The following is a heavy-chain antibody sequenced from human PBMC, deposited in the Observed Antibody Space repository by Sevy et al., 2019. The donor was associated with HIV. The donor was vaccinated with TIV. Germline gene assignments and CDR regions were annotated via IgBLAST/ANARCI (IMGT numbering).Heavy chain of an antibody. CDR2: VNDDGTIT. J-gene: IGHJ3*02. CDR3: VRDQRGPSNAFDM. D-gene: IGHD3-16*01. V-gene: IGHV3-74*01. Sequence: GSLRLSCAASGFTFSSYWMHWVRQAPGKRLVWVARVNDDGTITYNADSVKGRFTISRDNAKNTLYLQMNSLRVDDTAVYFCVRDQRGPSNAFDMWGQGTLVTVSS. CDR1: GFTFSSYW.